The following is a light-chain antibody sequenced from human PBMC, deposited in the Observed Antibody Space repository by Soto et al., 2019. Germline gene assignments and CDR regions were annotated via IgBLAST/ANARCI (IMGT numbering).Light chain of an antibody. CDR2: WAS. CDR3: QQYYSNPIT. CDR1: QSVLYSSNNKNF. J-gene: IGKJ3*01. Sequence: DIVMTQSPDSLAVSLGERATIKCKSSQSVLYSSNNKNFLAWYQQKPGQPPKLLIYWASTRESGVPDRFSGSGSGTDFTLTISSLQAEDVAVYYCQQYYSNPITFGPGTKVDIK. V-gene: IGKV4-1*01.